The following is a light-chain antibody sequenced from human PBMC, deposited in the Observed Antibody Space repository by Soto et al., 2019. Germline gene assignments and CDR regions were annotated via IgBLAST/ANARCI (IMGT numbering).Light chain of an antibody. CDR3: QQYNDWPRT. V-gene: IGKV3-15*01. CDR1: QSVSSY. J-gene: IGKJ1*01. CDR2: GAS. Sequence: DIVMTQSPATLSVSPGERATLSCRASQSVSSYLAWYQQKRGQAPRLLMYGASTRATGIPVRFSGSGSGTEFTLIISSLQSEDFAVYYCQQYNDWPRTFGQGTKVEIK.